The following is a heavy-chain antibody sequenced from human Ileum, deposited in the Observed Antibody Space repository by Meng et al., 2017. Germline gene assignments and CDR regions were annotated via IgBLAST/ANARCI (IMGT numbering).Heavy chain of an antibody. CDR1: GFTFSESA. Sequence: EVQLVESGGGLVQPGGSLTLSCAASGFTFSESAMYWVRQTAGKGLEWVGRIRSKANSYTTGYIASVKGRFTISRDNSKNTAYLQMNSLKIEDTAVYYCARPSYGDYGVSWGQGTLVTVSS. J-gene: IGHJ5*02. V-gene: IGHV3-73*01. CDR3: ARPSYGDYGVS. D-gene: IGHD4-17*01. CDR2: IRSKANSYTT.